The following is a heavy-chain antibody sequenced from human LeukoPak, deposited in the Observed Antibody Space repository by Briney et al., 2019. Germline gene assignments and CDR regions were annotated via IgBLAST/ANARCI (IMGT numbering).Heavy chain of an antibody. D-gene: IGHD3-10*01. Sequence: ASVKVSCKASGYTFTGYYLHWMRQAPGQGLEWMGWINPNSGDTNYAQKLQGRVTMTTDTSTSTAYMELRSLRSDDTAVYYCATNQLLWFGDGWFDPWGQGTLVTVSS. CDR2: INPNSGDT. CDR1: GYTFTGYY. V-gene: IGHV1-2*02. J-gene: IGHJ5*02. CDR3: ATNQLLWFGDGWFDP.